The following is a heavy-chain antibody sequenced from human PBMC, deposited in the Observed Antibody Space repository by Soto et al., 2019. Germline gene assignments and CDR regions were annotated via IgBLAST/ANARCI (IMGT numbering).Heavy chain of an antibody. CDR3: ARDAVVVVAATPVHNWFDP. Sequence: ASVKVSCKASGGTFSSYAISWVRQAPGQGLEWMGWISAYNGNTNYAQKLQGRVTMTTDTSTSTAYMELRSLRSDDTAVYYCARDAVVVVAATPVHNWFDPWGQGTLVTVSS. J-gene: IGHJ5*02. V-gene: IGHV1-18*01. D-gene: IGHD2-15*01. CDR2: ISAYNGNT. CDR1: GGTFSSYA.